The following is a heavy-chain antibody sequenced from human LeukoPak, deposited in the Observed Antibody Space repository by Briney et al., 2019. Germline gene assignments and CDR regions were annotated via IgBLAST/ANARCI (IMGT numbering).Heavy chain of an antibody. CDR2: INNSGST. J-gene: IGHJ4*02. D-gene: IGHD3-16*01. Sequence: SETLSLTCAVYGASFSDSYWSWIRQSPEKGLEWIGEINNSGSTSYNPSLNSRVIMSVDRSKNQFSLRLTSVTAADTAVYYCARGRYGPRLGNRGQGTLVTVSS. CDR1: GASFSDSY. V-gene: IGHV4-34*01. CDR3: ARGRYGPRLGN.